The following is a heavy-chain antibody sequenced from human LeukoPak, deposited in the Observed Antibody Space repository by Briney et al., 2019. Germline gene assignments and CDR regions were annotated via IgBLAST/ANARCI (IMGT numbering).Heavy chain of an antibody. CDR1: GYTFTSYG. Sequence: ASVKVSCKASGYTFTSYGISWVRQTTGQGLEWMGWMNPNSGNTGYAQKFQGRVTMTRNTSITTAYMELSSLRSEDTAVYYCARVATAVAGTDFDYWGQGTLVTVSS. CDR3: ARVATAVAGTDFDY. CDR2: MNPNSGNT. D-gene: IGHD6-19*01. J-gene: IGHJ4*02. V-gene: IGHV1-8*02.